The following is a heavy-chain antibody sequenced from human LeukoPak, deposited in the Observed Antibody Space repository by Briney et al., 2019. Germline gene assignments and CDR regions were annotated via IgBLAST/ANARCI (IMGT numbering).Heavy chain of an antibody. CDR2: ISWNSGSI. CDR3: AKERAVVGYFDY. J-gene: IGHJ4*02. D-gene: IGHD6-19*01. Sequence: GRSLRPSCAASGFTFDDYAMHWVRQAPGKGLEWVSGISWNSGSIGYADSVKGRFTISRDNAKNSLYLQMNSLRAEDTALYYCAKERAVVGYFDYWGQGTLVTVSS. V-gene: IGHV3-9*01. CDR1: GFTFDDYA.